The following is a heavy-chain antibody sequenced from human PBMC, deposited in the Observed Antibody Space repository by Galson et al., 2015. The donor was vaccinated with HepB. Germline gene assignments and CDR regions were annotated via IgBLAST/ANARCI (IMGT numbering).Heavy chain of an antibody. CDR1: GYSFTSYW. Sequence: QSGAEVKKPGESLRISCKGSGYSFTSYWISWVRQMPGKGLEWMGRIDPSDSYTNYSPSFQGHVTISADKSISTAYLQWSSLKASDTAMYYCARHRDTTYYDFWSGYYTGWFDPWGQGTLVTVSS. CDR3: ARHRDTTYYDFWSGYYTGWFDP. CDR2: IDPSDSYT. V-gene: IGHV5-10-1*01. J-gene: IGHJ5*02. D-gene: IGHD3-3*01.